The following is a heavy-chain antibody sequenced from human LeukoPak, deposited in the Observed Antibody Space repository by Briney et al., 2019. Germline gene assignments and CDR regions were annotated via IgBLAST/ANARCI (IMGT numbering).Heavy chain of an antibody. J-gene: IGHJ3*02. CDR3: ARQGYYDRRGWTFDI. Sequence: SETLSLTCTVSGGSISSYYWSWIRQPPGKGLEWIGYIYYSGSTNYNPSLKSRVTISVDTSKNQFSLKLSSVTAADTAEYYCARQGYYDRRGWTFDIWGQGTMVTVSS. V-gene: IGHV4-59*08. CDR2: IYYSGST. CDR1: GGSISSYY. D-gene: IGHD3-22*01.